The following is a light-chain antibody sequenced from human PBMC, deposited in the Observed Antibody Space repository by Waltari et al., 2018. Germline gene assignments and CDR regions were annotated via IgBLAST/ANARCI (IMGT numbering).Light chain of an antibody. J-gene: IGLJ2*01. CDR3: QSYDSSLSGGV. CDR1: STNIGAGDD. Sequence: QSVLTQPPSVSGAPGQRVTIPRTGSSTNIGAGDDFHWSQQLPGTAPKLLIYGNSNRPSGVPDRFSGSKSGTSASLAITGLQAEDEADYYCQSYDSSLSGGVFGGGTKLTVL. V-gene: IGLV1-40*01. CDR2: GNS.